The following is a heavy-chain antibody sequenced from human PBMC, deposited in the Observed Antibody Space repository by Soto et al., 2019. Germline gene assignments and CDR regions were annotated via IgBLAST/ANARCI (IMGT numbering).Heavy chain of an antibody. Sequence: QVQLQESGPGLVKPSETLSLTCTVSGGSISSYYWSWIRQPPGKGLEWIGYIYYSGSTNYNPSLKSRVTISVDTSKNQFSLKLSSVTAADTAAYYCARTVVVPAATFDYWGQGTLFTVSS. D-gene: IGHD2-2*01. J-gene: IGHJ4*02. CDR2: IYYSGST. CDR1: GGSISSYY. V-gene: IGHV4-59*01. CDR3: ARTVVVPAATFDY.